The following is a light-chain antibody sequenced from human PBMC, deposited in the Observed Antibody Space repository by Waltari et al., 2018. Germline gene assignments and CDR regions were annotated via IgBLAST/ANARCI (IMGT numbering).Light chain of an antibody. CDR3: QQYYSTPLT. V-gene: IGKV4-1*01. J-gene: IGKJ4*01. Sequence: DIVMTQSPDSLALSLGERAPISSKSSQSVLHASNNRNYLAWYQQRPGQSPKLLISWASTRQSGVPDRFSGSGSAADFTLTITSLQAEDVATYYCQQYYSTPLTFGGGTKVAIK. CDR1: QSVLHASNNRNY. CDR2: WAS.